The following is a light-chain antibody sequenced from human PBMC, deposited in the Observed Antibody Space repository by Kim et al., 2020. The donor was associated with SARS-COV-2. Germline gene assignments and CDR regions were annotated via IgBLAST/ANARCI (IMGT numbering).Light chain of an antibody. CDR1: RTISNW. Sequence: SVGDRVNIACRASRTISNWLAWYQQKPGKAPKLLIYRASNLESGVPSRFSGSGSGTEFSLTISSLQPDAFAIYYCQQYNSESPITFGQGTRLEIK. V-gene: IGKV1-5*03. CDR3: QQYNSESPIT. J-gene: IGKJ5*01. CDR2: RAS.